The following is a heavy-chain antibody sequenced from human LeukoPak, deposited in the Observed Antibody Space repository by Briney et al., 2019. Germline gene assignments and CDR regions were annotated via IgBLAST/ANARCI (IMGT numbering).Heavy chain of an antibody. Sequence: SETLSLTCTVSGGSISNFYWSWIRQPAGKGLEWIGRISSTGSTNYNPSLKSRVTILVDTSKNQFSLRLTSVTAADTAIYYCARASYCSDRHCHNLAWFGPWGQGTTVTVSS. CDR2: ISSTGST. J-gene: IGHJ6*02. CDR3: ARASYCSDRHCHNLAWFGP. V-gene: IGHV4-4*07. D-gene: IGHD2-15*01. CDR1: GGSISNFY.